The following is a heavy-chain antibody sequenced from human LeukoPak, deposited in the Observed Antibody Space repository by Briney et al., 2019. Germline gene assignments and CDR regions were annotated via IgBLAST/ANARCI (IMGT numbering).Heavy chain of an antibody. CDR1: GYIFTAYH. CDR2: INPNTGDT. V-gene: IGHV1-2*02. Sequence: ASVKVSCNTSGYIFTAYHVHWIRQAPGQGLEWMGSINPNTGDTNYAQKFQARVSMTRATSISTAYMELSRLTSDDRAVYYCARDNMSGWGQALDVWGQGTVVIVSS. J-gene: IGHJ3*01. D-gene: IGHD7-27*01. CDR3: ARDNMSGWGQALDV.